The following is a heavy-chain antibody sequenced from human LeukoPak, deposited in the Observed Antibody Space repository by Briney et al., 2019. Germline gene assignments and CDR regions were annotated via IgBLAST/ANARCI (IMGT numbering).Heavy chain of an antibody. Sequence: PGGSLRLSCAASGFTFSSYSMNWVRQAPGKGLEWVSSISSSSSYIYYADSVKGRFTISRDNAKNSLYLQMNSLRAEDTAVYYCASKAVSGWYIGYYFDYWGQGTLVTVSS. CDR2: ISSSSSYI. CDR3: ASKAVSGWYIGYYFDY. V-gene: IGHV3-21*01. J-gene: IGHJ4*02. CDR1: GFTFSSYS. D-gene: IGHD6-19*01.